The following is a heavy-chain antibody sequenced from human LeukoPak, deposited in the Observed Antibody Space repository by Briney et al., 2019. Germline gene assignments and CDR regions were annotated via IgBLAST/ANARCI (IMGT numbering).Heavy chain of an antibody. D-gene: IGHD5-18*01. CDR2: ISSSGGST. CDR1: GFTFSSYA. J-gene: IGHJ4*02. CDR3: AKGEYSYGYLFDY. V-gene: IGHV3-23*01. Sequence: GGSLRLSCVASGFTFSSYAMSWVRXAPGKXLEWVSTISSSGGSTYYADSVKGRFTISRDNSKNTLNLQMNGLRAEDTAVYYCAKGEYSYGYLFDYWGQGTLVTVSS.